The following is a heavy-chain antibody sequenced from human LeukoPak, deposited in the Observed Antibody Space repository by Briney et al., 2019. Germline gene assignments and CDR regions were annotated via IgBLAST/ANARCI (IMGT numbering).Heavy chain of an antibody. CDR3: AKDHDPLAPGTRFDY. J-gene: IGHJ4*02. CDR2: IRYDGSNK. CDR1: GFTFSSYG. V-gene: IGHV3-30*02. D-gene: IGHD6-13*01. Sequence: GGSLRLSCAASGFTFSSYGMHWVRQAPGKGLEWVAFIRYDGSNKYYADSVKGRFTISRDNSKNTLYVQMDSLRAEDTAVYYCAKDHDPLAPGTRFDYWGQGTLVTVSS.